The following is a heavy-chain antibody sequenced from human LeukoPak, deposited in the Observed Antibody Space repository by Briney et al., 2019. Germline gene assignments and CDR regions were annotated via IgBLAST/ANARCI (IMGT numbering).Heavy chain of an antibody. CDR2: ISWNSGSI. J-gene: IGHJ4*02. V-gene: IGHV3-9*01. Sequence: GRSLRLSCAASGFTFDDYAMHWVRQAPGKGLEWVSGISWNSGSIDYADSVKGRFTISRDNAKNSLYLQMNSLRAEDTALYYCGKDMYSSSWNFFDYWGRGTLVTVSS. CDR3: GKDMYSSSWNFFDY. CDR1: GFTFDDYA. D-gene: IGHD6-13*01.